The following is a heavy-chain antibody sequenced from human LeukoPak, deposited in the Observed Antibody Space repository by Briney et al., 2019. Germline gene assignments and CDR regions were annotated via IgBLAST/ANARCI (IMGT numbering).Heavy chain of an antibody. V-gene: IGHV4-59*12. CDR3: ARDSYSSSTEYNWFDP. Sequence: PSETLSLTCTVSGGSISNYYWSWIRQPPGKGLEWIGYIHYSGSTSYNPSLKSRVTISVDTSKNQFSLKLSSVTAADTAVYYCARDSYSSSTEYNWFDPWGQGTLVTVSS. D-gene: IGHD6-6*01. J-gene: IGHJ5*02. CDR1: GGSISNYY. CDR2: IHYSGST.